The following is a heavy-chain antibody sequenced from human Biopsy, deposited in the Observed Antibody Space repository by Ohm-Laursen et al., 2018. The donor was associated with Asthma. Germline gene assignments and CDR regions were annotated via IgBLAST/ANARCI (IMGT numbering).Heavy chain of an antibody. CDR2: IYYIGST. V-gene: IGHV4-30-4*02. Sequence: SDTLSLTCPVSGGSICSGAYYWSWVRQPPGKGLEWIGYIYYIGSTYYNPSLKSRVAMSLDTSKNQFSLKLSSVTAADTAVYFCARRGGVRRYFDYWGQGTLVTVSS. CDR3: ARRGGVRRYFDY. CDR1: GGSICSGAYY. D-gene: IGHD3-16*01. J-gene: IGHJ4*02.